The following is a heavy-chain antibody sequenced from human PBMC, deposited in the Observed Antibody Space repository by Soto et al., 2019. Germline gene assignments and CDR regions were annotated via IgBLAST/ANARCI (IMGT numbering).Heavy chain of an antibody. D-gene: IGHD4-17*01. J-gene: IGHJ4*02. CDR2: INPNSGGT. CDR3: ARDPLDDYGGNQIDY. V-gene: IGHV1-2*02. CDR1: GYTFTGYY. Sequence: VASVKVSCKASGYTFTGYYMHWVRQAPGQGLEWMGWINPNSGGTNYAQKFQGRVTMTRDTSISTAYMELSRLRSDDTAVYYCARDPLDDYGGNQIDYWGQGTLVTVSS.